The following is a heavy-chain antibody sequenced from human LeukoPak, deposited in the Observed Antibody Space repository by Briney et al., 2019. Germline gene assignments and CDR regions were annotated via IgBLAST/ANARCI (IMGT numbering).Heavy chain of an antibody. D-gene: IGHD4-17*01. CDR1: GYTFTSYG. Sequence: ASVKVSCKASGYTFTSYGISWVRQAPGQGLEWMGWISAYNGNTNYAQKLQGRVTMTTDTSTSTAYMELRSLRSDDTAVYYCARDKGYGDYADWFDPWGQGTLVTVSS. J-gene: IGHJ5*02. V-gene: IGHV1-18*01. CDR3: ARDKGYGDYADWFDP. CDR2: ISAYNGNT.